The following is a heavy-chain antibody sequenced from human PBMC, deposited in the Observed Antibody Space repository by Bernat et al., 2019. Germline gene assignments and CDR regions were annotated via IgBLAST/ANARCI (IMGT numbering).Heavy chain of an antibody. Sequence: EVQLVESGGGLVKPGESLRLSCAASGFTFSTYGMNWVRQAPGKGLEWISYINDVSSHIYYADSVRGRFNISRSNAKNSLYLQMNSLRDEDTAVYYCARDGMVYARSYYMDFGGKGATVTVSS. CDR2: INDVSSHI. J-gene: IGHJ6*03. D-gene: IGHD2-8*01. CDR3: ARDGMVYARSYYMDF. V-gene: IGHV3-21*05. CDR1: GFTFSTYG.